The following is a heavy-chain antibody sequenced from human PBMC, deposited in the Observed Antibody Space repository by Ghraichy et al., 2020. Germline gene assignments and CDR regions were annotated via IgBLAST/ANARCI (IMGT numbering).Heavy chain of an antibody. D-gene: IGHD2/OR15-2a*01. J-gene: IGHJ6*04. CDR3: ARGQYLLDV. V-gene: IGHV4-61*01. CDR2: NFYIGST. Sequence: SETLSLTCTVSGGSVSSGSYWSWSQPPPGKRLELIGYNFYIGSTYYNPSLKSRVIISVDTSKNQFSLNLSSVTAADTAVDYCARGQYLLDVWGKGTTVTVSS. CDR1: GGSVSSGSY.